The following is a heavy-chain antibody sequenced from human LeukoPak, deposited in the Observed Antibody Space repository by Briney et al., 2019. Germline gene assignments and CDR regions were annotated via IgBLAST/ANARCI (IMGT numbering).Heavy chain of an antibody. D-gene: IGHD6-19*01. CDR1: GFTFDDYA. Sequence: GGSLRLSCAAPGFTFDDYAMHWVRQAPGRGLEWVSGISWNSGGIGYADSVKGRFTISRDNAKNSLYLQMNSLRADDTALYYCAKGKKMTVAGLFDYWGQGTLDTVSS. J-gene: IGHJ4*02. V-gene: IGHV3-9*01. CDR2: ISWNSGGI. CDR3: AKGKKMTVAGLFDY.